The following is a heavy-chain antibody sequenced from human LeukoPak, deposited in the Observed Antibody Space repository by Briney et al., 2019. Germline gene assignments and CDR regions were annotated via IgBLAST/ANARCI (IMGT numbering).Heavy chain of an antibody. J-gene: IGHJ5*02. Sequence: NPSETLSLTCAVYGGSFSGYYWSWIRQPPGKGLEWIGEINHSGSTNYNPSLKSRVTISVDTSKNQFSLKLSSVTAADTAVYYCARRRQFDPWGQGTLVTVSS. CDR1: GGSFSGYY. CDR3: ARRRQFDP. V-gene: IGHV4-34*01. CDR2: INHSGST. D-gene: IGHD6-25*01.